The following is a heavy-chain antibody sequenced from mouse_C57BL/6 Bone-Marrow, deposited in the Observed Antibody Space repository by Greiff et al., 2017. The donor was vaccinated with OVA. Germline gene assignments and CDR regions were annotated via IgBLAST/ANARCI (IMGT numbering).Heavy chain of an antibody. CDR1: GFTFSSYG. D-gene: IGHD2-5*01. CDR3: ASAYYSNYVFYYYAMDY. J-gene: IGHJ4*01. Sequence: VQLKESGGDLVKPGGSLKLSCAASGFTFSSYGMSWVRQTPDKRLEWVATISSGGSYTYYPDSVKGRFTISRDNAKNTLYLQMSSLKSEDTAMYYCASAYYSNYVFYYYAMDYWGQGTSVTVSS. CDR2: ISSGGSYT. V-gene: IGHV5-6*01.